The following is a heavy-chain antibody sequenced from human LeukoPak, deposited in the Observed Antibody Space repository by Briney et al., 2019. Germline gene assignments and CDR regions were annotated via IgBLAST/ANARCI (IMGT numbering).Heavy chain of an antibody. V-gene: IGHV1-2*02. J-gene: IGHJ4*02. Sequence: GASVKVSCKASGYTFTGYYMHWVRQAPGQGLEWTGWINPNSGGTNYAQKFQGRVTMTRDTSISTAYMELSRLRSDDTAVYYCARESPTTTNFDYWGRGTLVTVSS. D-gene: IGHD1-26*01. CDR2: INPNSGGT. CDR1: GYTFTGYY. CDR3: ARESPTTTNFDY.